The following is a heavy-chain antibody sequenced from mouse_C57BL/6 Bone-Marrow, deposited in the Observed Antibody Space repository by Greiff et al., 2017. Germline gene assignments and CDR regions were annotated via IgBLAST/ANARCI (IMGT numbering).Heavy chain of an antibody. CDR1: GFTFSSYT. Sequence: EVMLVESGGGLVKPGGSLKLSCAASGFTFSSYTMSWVRQTPEKRLEWVATLSGGGGNTYYPDSVKGRFTISRDNAKNTLYLQMSSLKSEDTAMYYCARRDYSYAMDYWGQGTSVTVSS. J-gene: IGHJ4*01. D-gene: IGHD1-1*01. CDR2: LSGGGGNT. V-gene: IGHV5-9*01. CDR3: ARRDYSYAMDY.